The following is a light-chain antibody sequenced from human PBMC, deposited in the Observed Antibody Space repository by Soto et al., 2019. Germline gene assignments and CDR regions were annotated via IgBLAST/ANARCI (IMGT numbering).Light chain of an antibody. V-gene: IGLV2-8*01. J-gene: IGLJ2*01. CDR1: SSDVGGYNY. CDR2: EVS. Sequence: QSALTQPASVSGSPGQSITISCTGTSSDVGGYNYVSWYQQHPGKAPKLMIYEVSKRPSGVPDRFSGSKSGNTASLTVSGLQPEDEADYYCSSYAGSNTVAFGGGTKLTVL. CDR3: SSYAGSNTVA.